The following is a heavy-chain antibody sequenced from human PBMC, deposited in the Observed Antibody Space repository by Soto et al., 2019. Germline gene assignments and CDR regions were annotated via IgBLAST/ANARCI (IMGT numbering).Heavy chain of an antibody. CDR2: IYHSGST. V-gene: IGHV4-30-2*01. Sequence: PSETLSLTCAVAGGSISSGGYSWSWIRQPPGKGLEWIGYIYHSGSTYYNPSLKSRVTISVDRSKNQFSLKLSSVTAADTAVYYCARETGIPGIAAAGTWAYYYGMDVWGQGTTVTVSS. CDR3: ARETGIPGIAAAGTWAYYYGMDV. D-gene: IGHD6-13*01. CDR1: GGSISSGGYS. J-gene: IGHJ6*02.